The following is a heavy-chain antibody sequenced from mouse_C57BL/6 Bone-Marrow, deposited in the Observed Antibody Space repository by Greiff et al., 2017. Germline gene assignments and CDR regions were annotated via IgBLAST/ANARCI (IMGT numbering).Heavy chain of an antibody. CDR1: GFSINSDCY. V-gene: IGHV3-3*01. Sequence: VQLKESGPSLVRPSQTLSLTCTVTGFSINSDCYWIWIRQFPGNKLEYIGYTFYSGITYYNPSLESRTYITRDTSKNQFSLKLSSVTTEDTATYYCARDGGYYGYDPLAMDYWGQGTSVTVSS. CDR2: TFYSGIT. CDR3: ARDGGYYGYDPLAMDY. D-gene: IGHD2-2*01. J-gene: IGHJ4*01.